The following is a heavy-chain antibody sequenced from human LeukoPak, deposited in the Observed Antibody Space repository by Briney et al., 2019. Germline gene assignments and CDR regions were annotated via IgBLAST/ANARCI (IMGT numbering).Heavy chain of an antibody. CDR2: IRSKAYGGTT. D-gene: IGHD4-11*01. CDR3: TRADDYSNYFDY. J-gene: IGHJ4*02. Sequence: GGSLRLSCTASGFTFGDCAMSWFRQAPGKGLEWVGFIRSKAYGGTTEYPASVKGKLPISRHDHKSTAYLQMNSLKPEHTAVYYCTRADDYSNYFDYWGQGPLVTVSS. CDR1: GFTFGDCA. V-gene: IGHV3-49*03.